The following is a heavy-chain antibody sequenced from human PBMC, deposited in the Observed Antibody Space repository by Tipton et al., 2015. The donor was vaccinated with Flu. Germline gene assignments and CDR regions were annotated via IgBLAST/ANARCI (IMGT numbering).Heavy chain of an antibody. V-gene: IGHV3-48*03. CDR2: ISSSVSTI. J-gene: IGHJ6*02. CDR1: GFTFSSYE. D-gene: IGHD2-15*01. CDR3: ARDREPCSGVSGSPHYGMDF. Sequence: QLVQSGGGLVQPGGSLRLSCAASGFTFSSYEMNWVRQAPGKGLEWVSYISSSVSTIYYADSVKGRFTISRDNAKNSLYLQRNILRAEDTAVYYCARDREPCSGVSGSPHYGMDFWGQGTTVTVSS.